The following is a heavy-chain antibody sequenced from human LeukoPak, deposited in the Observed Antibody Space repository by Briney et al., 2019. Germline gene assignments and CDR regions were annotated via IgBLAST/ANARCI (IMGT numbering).Heavy chain of an antibody. CDR1: SGSFSGYY. V-gene: IGHV4-34*01. CDR3: ARGFEELRRAGYNRIQPLRKYYYYYMDV. Sequence: PSETLSLTCAVYSGSFSGYYWSWIRQAPGKGLEWIGEINHSGSTNYNPSLKSRVTISVDTSKNQFSLKLSSVTAADTAVYYCARGFEELRRAGYNRIQPLRKYYYYYMDVWGKGTTVTVSS. CDR2: INHSGST. D-gene: IGHD5-24*01. J-gene: IGHJ6*03.